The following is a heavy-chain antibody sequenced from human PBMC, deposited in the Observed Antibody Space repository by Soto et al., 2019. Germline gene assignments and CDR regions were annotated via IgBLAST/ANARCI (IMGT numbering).Heavy chain of an antibody. V-gene: IGHV4-39*01. Sequence: QLQLQESGPGLVKPSETLSLTCTVSGGSISSSSYYWGWIRQPPGKGLEWIGSIYYSGGTYYNPSLKSRVTISVDKSKTQFSLKLSAVTAGDTAAYYCARQGVRYYGSGSYFSVNWCDPWGQGTLVTVSS. CDR1: GGSISSSSYY. CDR3: ARQGVRYYGSGSYFSVNWCDP. D-gene: IGHD3-10*01. J-gene: IGHJ5*02. CDR2: IYYSGGT.